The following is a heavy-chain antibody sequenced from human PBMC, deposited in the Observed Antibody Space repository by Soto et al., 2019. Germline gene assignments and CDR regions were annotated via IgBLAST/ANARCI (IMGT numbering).Heavy chain of an antibody. Sequence: QVPLEQSGAEVKQPGSSVKVSCKASGGNFQTYAFTWVRQAPGQGLEWMGGTIPVFASTTSAQKFQGRVTITADESTNSVYLELSSLRSEDTAIYYCARVRTGVYGSGSTSPRFYYGMDVWGQGTAVTVSS. J-gene: IGHJ6*02. CDR2: TIPVFAST. CDR1: GGNFQTYA. CDR3: ARVRTGVYGSGSTSPRFYYGMDV. D-gene: IGHD3-10*01. V-gene: IGHV1-69*12.